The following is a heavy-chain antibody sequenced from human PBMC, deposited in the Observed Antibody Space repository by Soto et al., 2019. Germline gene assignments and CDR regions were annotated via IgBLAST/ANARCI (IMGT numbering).Heavy chain of an antibody. J-gene: IGHJ4*02. Sequence: QVHLVQSGAEVKKPGASVKVSCEASGYTFITYGISWVRQAPGQGLEWMGWITPYNGKTNYAQKVQDRVTMTTDTSTGTAYLELRSLRSDDSAVYYCERDTSHYFDHWGQGTLVTVSS. D-gene: IGHD2-2*01. CDR2: ITPYNGKT. V-gene: IGHV1-18*01. CDR3: ERDTSHYFDH. CDR1: GYTFITYG.